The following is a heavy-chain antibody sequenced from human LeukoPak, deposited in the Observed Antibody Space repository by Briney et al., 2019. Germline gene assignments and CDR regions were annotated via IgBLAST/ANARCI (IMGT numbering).Heavy chain of an antibody. CDR3: AKDGGLWVSAHWGDS. D-gene: IGHD7-27*01. CDR2: ISNNGGYT. J-gene: IGHJ4*02. Sequence: GGSLRLSCAASGFTFSSSAMSWVRQAPGKGLEWVSAISNNGGYTYYADSVQGRFTVSRDNSKNTLFLQMNSLRAEDTAVYYCAKDGGLWVSAHWGDSWGRGTLVTVSS. V-gene: IGHV3-23*01. CDR1: GFTFSSSA.